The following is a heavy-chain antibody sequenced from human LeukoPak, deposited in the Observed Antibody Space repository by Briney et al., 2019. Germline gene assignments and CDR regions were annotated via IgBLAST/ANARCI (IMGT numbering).Heavy chain of an antibody. J-gene: IGHJ4*02. D-gene: IGHD2-2*01. Sequence: SETLSLTCTVSGGSISSYYWSWIRQPAGXXLGWIGRIYTSGSTNYNPSLKSRVTMSVDTSKNQFSLKLSSVTAADTAVYYCARDFKGCSSTSCSPALDYWGQGTLVTVSS. V-gene: IGHV4-4*07. CDR2: IYTSGST. CDR1: GGSISSYY. CDR3: ARDFKGCSSTSCSPALDY.